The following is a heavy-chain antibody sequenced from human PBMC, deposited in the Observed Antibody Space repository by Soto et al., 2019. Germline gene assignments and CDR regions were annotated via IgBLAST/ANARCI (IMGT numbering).Heavy chain of an antibody. CDR1: GFAFRSYG. J-gene: IGHJ4*02. V-gene: IGHV3-30*03. Sequence: QVQLVESGGGVVQAGRFLRLSCSASGFAFRSYGMHWVRQAPGKGLEWVAFISDDESDKYYADSVKGRFTISRDNSENTVDVHMNSLRFEDSSVYYCGRVLLGYVDPMDQWGQGTLVTVSS. D-gene: IGHD5-12*01. CDR3: GRVLLGYVDPMDQ. CDR2: ISDDESDK.